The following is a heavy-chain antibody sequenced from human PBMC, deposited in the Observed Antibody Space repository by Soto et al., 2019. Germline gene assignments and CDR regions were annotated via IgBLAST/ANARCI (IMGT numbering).Heavy chain of an antibody. CDR3: ARVMFAINHYYFYMDV. V-gene: IGHV1-3*04. CDR1: GYTFTDCS. J-gene: IGHJ6*03. CDR2: INTDSGDT. Sequence: QVQLVQSGAEVKKPGASVTVSCKSSGYTFTDCSMHWVRQAPGQGLEWMGWINTDSGDTRYSQKFLGRVTITRDTSANTAYMELTSLRSEDTAVYYCARVMFAINHYYFYMDVWGKGTTVTVSS. D-gene: IGHD2-21*01.